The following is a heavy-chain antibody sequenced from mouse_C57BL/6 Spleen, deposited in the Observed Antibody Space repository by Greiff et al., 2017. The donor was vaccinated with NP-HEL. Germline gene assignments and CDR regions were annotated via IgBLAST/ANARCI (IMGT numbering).Heavy chain of an antibody. CDR3: ARGPPDGYYDY. CDR1: GYTFTSYW. Sequence: QVQLQQPGAELVRPGSSVKLSCKASGYTFTSYWMDWVKQRPGQGLEWIGNISPSDSETHYNQKFKDKATLTVDKSSSTAYMQLSSLTSEDSAVYYCARGPPDGYYDYWGQGTTLTVSS. J-gene: IGHJ2*01. CDR2: ISPSDSET. V-gene: IGHV1-61*01. D-gene: IGHD2-3*01.